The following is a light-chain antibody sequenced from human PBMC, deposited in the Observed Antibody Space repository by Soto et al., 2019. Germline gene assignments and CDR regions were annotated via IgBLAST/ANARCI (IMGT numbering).Light chain of an antibody. CDR1: SSDVGGYNR. CDR3: TSYATGSAYV. J-gene: IGLJ1*01. CDR2: DVS. V-gene: IGLV2-18*02. Sequence: QSALTQPPSVSGSPGQSVTISCTGTSSDVGGYNRVSWYQQPPRKAPKLLIYDVSNRPSGGSTRFSGSKSGNTASLTISGLQAEDEADYYCTSYATGSAYVFGPGTKVTVL.